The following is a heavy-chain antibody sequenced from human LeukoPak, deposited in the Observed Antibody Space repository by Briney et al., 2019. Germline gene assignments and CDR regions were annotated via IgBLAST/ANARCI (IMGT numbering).Heavy chain of an antibody. CDR3: ARDSYNSGWYLGLDY. D-gene: IGHD6-19*01. V-gene: IGHV3-66*01. CDR2: IYSGGIT. J-gene: IGHJ4*02. CDR1: GFTVSSHY. Sequence: GGSLRLSCAASGFTVSSHYMTWVRQAPGKGLEWVSVIYSGGITYYADSVKGRFTISRDNSKNTVYLQMSSLRAEDTAVYYCARDSYNSGWYLGLDYWGQGTLVTVSS.